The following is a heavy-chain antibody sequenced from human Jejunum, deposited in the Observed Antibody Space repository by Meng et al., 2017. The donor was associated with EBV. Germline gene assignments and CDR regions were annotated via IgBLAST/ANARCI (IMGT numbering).Heavy chain of an antibody. D-gene: IGHD1-1*01. V-gene: IGHV6-1*01. CDR3: ARETTGGYYFDY. CDR1: GDSVSSNSAA. Sequence: SGPGLVQPSPTLSPTCAISGDSVSSNSAAWNWIRQSPSRGLEWLGRTYYRSKWYNDYAQSVKSRLTINPDTSKNQFSLQLNSVTPEDTAVYFCARETTGGYYFDYWGQGTLVTVSS. CDR2: TYYRSKWYN. J-gene: IGHJ4*02.